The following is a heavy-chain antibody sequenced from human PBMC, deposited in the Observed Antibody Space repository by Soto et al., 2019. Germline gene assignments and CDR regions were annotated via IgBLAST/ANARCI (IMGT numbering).Heavy chain of an antibody. CDR2: ISSSSSYI. Sequence: GGSLRLSCAASGFTFSSYSMNWVRQAPGKGLEWVSSISSSSSYIYYADSVKGRFTISRDNAKNSLYLQMNSLRAEDTAVYYCARDTYYDIFPFEPWGQGTLVTVSS. CDR1: GFTFSSYS. CDR3: ARDTYYDIFPFEP. J-gene: IGHJ5*02. V-gene: IGHV3-21*01. D-gene: IGHD3-9*01.